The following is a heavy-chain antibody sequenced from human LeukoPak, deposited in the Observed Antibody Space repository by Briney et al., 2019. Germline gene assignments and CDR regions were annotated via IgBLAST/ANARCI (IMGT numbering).Heavy chain of an antibody. Sequence: GESLKISCKGSGYSLTSYWIGWVRQMPVKGLEWMGIIYPGDSDTRYSPSFQGQVTISADKSISTAYLQWSSLKASDTAMYYCARQELLWFGLDQIYYFDYWGQGTLVTVSS. CDR1: GYSLTSYW. J-gene: IGHJ4*02. D-gene: IGHD3-10*01. V-gene: IGHV5-51*01. CDR2: IYPGDSDT. CDR3: ARQELLWFGLDQIYYFDY.